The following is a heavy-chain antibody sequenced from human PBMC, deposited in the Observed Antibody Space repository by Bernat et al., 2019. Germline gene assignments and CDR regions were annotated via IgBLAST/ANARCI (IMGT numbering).Heavy chain of an antibody. CDR3: ARDADYDILTGYRGFDY. D-gene: IGHD3-9*01. CDR1: GYTFTSYY. V-gene: IGHV1-46*03. CDR2: INPSGGST. J-gene: IGHJ4*02. Sequence: QVQLVQSGAEVKKPGASVKVSCKASGYTFTSYYMHWVRQAPGQGLEWMGIINPSGGSTSYAQKFQGRVPMPRDTSTSTVYMELSSLSSEDTAVYYCARDADYDILTGYRGFDYWGQGTLVTVSS.